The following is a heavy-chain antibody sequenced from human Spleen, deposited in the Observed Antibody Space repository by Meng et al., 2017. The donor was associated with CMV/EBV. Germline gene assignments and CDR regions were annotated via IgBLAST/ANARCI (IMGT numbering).Heavy chain of an antibody. J-gene: IGHJ4*02. Sequence: GESLKISCAASGFTFSSYSMNWVRQAPGKGLEWVSSISSSSSYIYYADSVKGRFTISRDNAKNSLYLQMNSLRAEDTAVYYCARVWGLRYFDYWGQGTLVTVSS. V-gene: IGHV3-21*01. CDR2: ISSSSSYI. CDR1: GFTFSSYS. D-gene: IGHD1-26*01. CDR3: ARVWGLRYFDY.